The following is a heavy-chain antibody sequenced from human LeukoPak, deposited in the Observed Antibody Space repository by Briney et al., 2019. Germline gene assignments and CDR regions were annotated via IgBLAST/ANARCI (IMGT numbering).Heavy chain of an antibody. J-gene: IGHJ5*02. D-gene: IGHD4-17*01. CDR1: GFTFSSYA. CDR2: ISYDGSNK. CDR3: SRSKKTTVTPYINWFDP. Sequence: PGRSLRLSRAASGFTFSSYAMHWVRQAPGKGLEWVAVISYDGSNKYYADSVKGRFTISRDNSKNTLYLQMNSLRAEDTAVYYCSRSKKTTVTPYINWFDPWGQGTLVTVSS. V-gene: IGHV3-30-3*01.